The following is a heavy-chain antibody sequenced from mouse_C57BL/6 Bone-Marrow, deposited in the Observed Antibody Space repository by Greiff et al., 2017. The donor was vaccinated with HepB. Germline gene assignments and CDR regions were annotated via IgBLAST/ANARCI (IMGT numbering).Heavy chain of an antibody. Sequence: QVQLQQPGAELVKPGASVKLSCKASGYTFTSYWMQWVKQRPGQGLEWIGEIEPSDSYTNYNQKVKGKSTFTVDKSSSTAYMQLSSLTSEDSAVYYCAREGFAWFAYWGQGTLVTVSA. CDR1: GYTFTSYW. V-gene: IGHV1-50*01. J-gene: IGHJ3*01. CDR2: IEPSDSYT. CDR3: AREGFAWFAY.